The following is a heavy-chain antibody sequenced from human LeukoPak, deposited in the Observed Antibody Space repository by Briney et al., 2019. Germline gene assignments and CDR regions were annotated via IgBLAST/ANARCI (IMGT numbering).Heavy chain of an antibody. Sequence: GASVKVSCKASGYTFTDFYMLWVRQAPGQGLEWLGWNNPNSGGTDYAQKFQGRVTMTRDTSTSTAYMELSRLRSDDTAVYHCARGHGSYYYYMDVWGKGTTVTVSS. CDR1: GYTFTDFY. V-gene: IGHV1-2*02. CDR3: ARGHGSYYYYMDV. D-gene: IGHD3-10*01. J-gene: IGHJ6*03. CDR2: NNPNSGGT.